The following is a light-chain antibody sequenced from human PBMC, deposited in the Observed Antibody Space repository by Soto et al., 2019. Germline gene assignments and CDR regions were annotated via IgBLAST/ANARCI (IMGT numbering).Light chain of an antibody. CDR3: XKYSSVPV. Sequence: DIQMTQSPTSLSASVGDRVTITCRASQGIRNYVAWYQQIPGKAPKLLIYAASTLQSGVPSRFSGSGSGTXXXXXXXGLQXEDXXXXXXXKYSSVPVFGPGTKVEIK. CDR1: QGIRNY. V-gene: IGKV1-27*01. J-gene: IGKJ3*01. CDR2: AAS.